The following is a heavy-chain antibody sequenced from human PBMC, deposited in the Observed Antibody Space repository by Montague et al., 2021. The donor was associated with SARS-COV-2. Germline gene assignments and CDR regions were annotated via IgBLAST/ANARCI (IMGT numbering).Heavy chain of an antibody. CDR3: ARSRANVPSRPGFDY. CDR1: GAFVASGNFY. CDR2: MYYTGHT. D-gene: IGHD6-6*01. V-gene: IGHV4-61*01. Sequence: SENLSLTCTVSGAFVASGNFYWSWIRQPPGKGLEWIGYMYYTGHTNYNPSLESRVTMPVDPSKNQFSLTLTSVTAADTAVYYCARSRANVPSRPGFDYWGQGALVTVSS. J-gene: IGHJ4*02.